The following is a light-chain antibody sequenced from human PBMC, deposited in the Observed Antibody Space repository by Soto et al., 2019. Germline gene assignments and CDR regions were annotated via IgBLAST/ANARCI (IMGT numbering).Light chain of an antibody. V-gene: IGKV3-20*01. Sequence: EIVLTQSPVTRSLSPGEGATVSCRVSQSINSKSLVWYQRKFGQAPRLLIYNTSSRATGIPDRFSGSGSGTDFTHSISRLEPEDFAVYYCQHYGGSFIFGPGTKVDIK. CDR2: NTS. J-gene: IGKJ3*01. CDR3: QHYGGSFI. CDR1: QSINSKS.